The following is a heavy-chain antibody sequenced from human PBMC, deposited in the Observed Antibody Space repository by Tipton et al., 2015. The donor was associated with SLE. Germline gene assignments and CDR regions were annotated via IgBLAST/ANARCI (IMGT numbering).Heavy chain of an antibody. CDR1: GFTFSSYG. V-gene: IGHV3-33*01. CDR3: ARGDPYGGNSDY. D-gene: IGHD4-23*01. Sequence: SGFTFSSYGMHWVRQAPGKGLEWVAVIWYDGSNKYYADSVKGRFTISRDNSKNTLYLQMNSLRAEDTAVYYCARGDPYGGNSDYWGQGTLVTVSS. CDR2: IWYDGSNK. J-gene: IGHJ4*02.